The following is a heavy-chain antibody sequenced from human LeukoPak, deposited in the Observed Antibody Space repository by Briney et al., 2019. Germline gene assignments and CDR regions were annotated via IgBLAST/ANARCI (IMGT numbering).Heavy chain of an antibody. Sequence: ASVKVSCKASGGTFSSYAISWVRQAPGQGLEWMGWINPNSGGTNYAQKFQGRVTMTRDTSISTAYMELSRLRSDDTAVYYCARDSTVTTPSLLSPFDYWGQGTLVTVSS. D-gene: IGHD4-17*01. V-gene: IGHV1-2*02. J-gene: IGHJ4*02. CDR2: INPNSGGT. CDR1: GGTFSSYA. CDR3: ARDSTVTTPSLLSPFDY.